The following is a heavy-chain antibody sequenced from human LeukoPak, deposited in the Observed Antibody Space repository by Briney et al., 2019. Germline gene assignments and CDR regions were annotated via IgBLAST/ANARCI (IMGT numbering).Heavy chain of an antibody. J-gene: IGHJ4*02. CDR2: ISSSGSTI. CDR3: ARVVVVAAAAMGFDY. CDR1: GFTFSSYE. V-gene: IGHV3-48*03. D-gene: IGHD2-15*01. Sequence: PGGSLRLSCAASGFTFSSYEMNWVRQAPGKGLEWVSYISSSGSTIYYADSVKGRFTISRDNAKNSLYLQMNSLRAEDTAVYYCARVVVVAAAAMGFDYWGQGTLVTVSS.